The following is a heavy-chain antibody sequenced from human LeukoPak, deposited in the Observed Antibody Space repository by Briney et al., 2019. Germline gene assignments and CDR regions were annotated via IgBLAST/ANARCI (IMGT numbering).Heavy chain of an antibody. J-gene: IGHJ4*02. Sequence: GGSLRLSCAASGFTFSSYSMNWVRQAPGKGLEWVSSISSSSSYIYYADSVKGRFNISRDNAKNSLYMQMNSLRAEDTAVYYCARDLDSRFGYWGQGNLVTVSS. D-gene: IGHD3-10*01. V-gene: IGHV3-21*01. CDR1: GFTFSSYS. CDR2: ISSSSSYI. CDR3: ARDLDSRFGY.